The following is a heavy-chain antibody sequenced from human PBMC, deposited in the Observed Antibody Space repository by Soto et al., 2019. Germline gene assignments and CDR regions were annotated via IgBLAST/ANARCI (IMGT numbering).Heavy chain of an antibody. D-gene: IGHD2-2*01. CDR1: GFTFSDYY. J-gene: IGHJ6*02. CDR2: ISSSSSYT. V-gene: IGHV3-11*06. Sequence: GGSLRLSCAASGFTFSDYYMSWIRQAPGKGLEWVSYISSSSSYTNYADSVKGRFTISRDNAKNSLYLQMNSLRAEDTAVYYCARDLRHCSSTSCQIYYYYYGMDVWGQGTTVTVSS. CDR3: ARDLRHCSSTSCQIYYYYYGMDV.